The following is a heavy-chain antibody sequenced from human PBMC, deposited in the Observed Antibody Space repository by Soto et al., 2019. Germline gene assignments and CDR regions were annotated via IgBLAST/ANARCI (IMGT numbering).Heavy chain of an antibody. CDR3: ALALGPTTGLDY. CDR2: IFNSGTT. D-gene: IGHD1-26*01. V-gene: IGHV4-31*01. CDR1: GASTVSHYH. Sequence: QVQLQESGPGLVKPSQTLSLTCSVSGASTVSHYHWTWIRQPPGKGLEWMGYIFNSGTTFYNPSLTSLPSISMDTSGNHFSLELRSVTAADTAVYYCALALGPTTGLDYWGQGTLVTVSS. J-gene: IGHJ4*02.